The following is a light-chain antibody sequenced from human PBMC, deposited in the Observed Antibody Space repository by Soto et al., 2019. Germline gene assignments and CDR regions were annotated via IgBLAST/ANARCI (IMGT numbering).Light chain of an antibody. CDR2: WAS. CDR3: QQSYGTPYT. J-gene: IGKJ2*01. V-gene: IGKV4-1*01. CDR1: QRVLYSSNNKNY. Sequence: DIVMTQSPDSLAGSLGERATINCKSSQRVLYSSNNKNYLAWYQQKPGQPPKALFYWASTRESGVPDRFSGSGSGTDFTLTISSLQAEDVAVYYCQQSYGTPYTFGQGTKLEIK.